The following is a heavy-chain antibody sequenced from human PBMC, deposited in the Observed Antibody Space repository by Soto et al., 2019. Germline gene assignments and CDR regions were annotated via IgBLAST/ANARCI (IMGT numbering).Heavy chain of an antibody. J-gene: IGHJ2*01. CDR2: IKSKTDGGTT. CDR3: TTARRSYDYVWGSFSDWYFDL. V-gene: IGHV3-15*01. Sequence: PGGSLRLSCAASGFTFSNAWMSWVRQAPGKGLEWVGRIKSKTDGGTTDYAAPVKGRFTISRDDSKNTLYLQMNSLKTEDTAVYYCTTARRSYDYVWGSFSDWYFDLWGRGTLVTVSS. CDR1: GFTFSNAW. D-gene: IGHD3-16*01.